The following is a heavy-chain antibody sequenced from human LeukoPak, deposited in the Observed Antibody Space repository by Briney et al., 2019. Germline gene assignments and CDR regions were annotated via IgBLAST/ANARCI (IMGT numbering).Heavy chain of an antibody. CDR3: ARIPSYTYGYFIDY. V-gene: IGHV3-66*01. J-gene: IGHJ4*02. Sequence: GGTLRLSCAASGFTFSSYGMSWVRQAPGKGLEWVSVIYSDGRTYYADSVKGRFTISRDNAKNSLYLQMNSLRAEDTAVYYCARIPSYTYGYFIDYWGQGTLVTVSS. D-gene: IGHD5-18*01. CDR1: GFTFSSYG. CDR2: IYSDGRT.